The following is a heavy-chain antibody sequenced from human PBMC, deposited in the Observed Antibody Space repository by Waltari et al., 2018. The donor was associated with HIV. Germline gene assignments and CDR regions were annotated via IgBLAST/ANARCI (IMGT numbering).Heavy chain of an antibody. V-gene: IGHV3-53*01. CDR1: GFTVSSNY. J-gene: IGHJ3*02. CDR2: IYSGGTT. Sequence: EVQLVESGGGLIQPGGSLRLSCAASGFTVSSNYMSWVRQAPGKGLEWVSVIYSGGTTYYADSVKGRFTVSRDNSKNTLYLQMNSLRAEDTAVYYCASEYSSSWYAVDIWGQGTMVTVSS. D-gene: IGHD6-6*01. CDR3: ASEYSSSWYAVDI.